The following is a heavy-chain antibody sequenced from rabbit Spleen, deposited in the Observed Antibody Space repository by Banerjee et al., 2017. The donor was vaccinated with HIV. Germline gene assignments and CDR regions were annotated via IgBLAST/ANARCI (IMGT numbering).Heavy chain of an antibody. CDR2: INTYTGKS. V-gene: IGHV1S40*01. CDR1: GFSFTSGYD. CDR3: ARDSGSSFSSYGMDL. J-gene: IGHJ6*01. D-gene: IGHD8-1*01. Sequence: QQLVESGGGLVKPGASLTLTCKASGFSFTSGYDMCWVRQAPGKGLEWIACINTYTGKSVYASWATGRFTISRTSSITVTLQMTSLTAADTATYFCARDSGSSFSSYGMDLWGPGTLVTVS.